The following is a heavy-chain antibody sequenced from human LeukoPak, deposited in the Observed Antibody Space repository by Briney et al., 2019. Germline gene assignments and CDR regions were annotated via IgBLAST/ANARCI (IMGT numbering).Heavy chain of an antibody. CDR2: ISVYNGNT. V-gene: IGHV1-18*04. CDR3: ARDLDSGGPLTWHDY. D-gene: IGHD3-10*01. J-gene: IGHJ4*02. CDR1: GYTFTGYY. Sequence: ASVKVSCKASGYTFTGYYMHWVRQAPGQGLEWMGWISVYNGNTNYAQKIQGRVTMTTDTSTTTAYMELRSLRSDDTAVYYCARDLDSGGPLTWHDYWGQGTLVTVSS.